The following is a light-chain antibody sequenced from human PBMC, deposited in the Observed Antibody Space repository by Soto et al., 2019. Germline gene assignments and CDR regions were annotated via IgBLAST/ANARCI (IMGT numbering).Light chain of an antibody. Sequence: QSALTQPASVSGSPGQLITISCTGTSSDVGFYNYVSWYQQQHPGKAPKLMVYEVDNRPSGVSNRFSGSKSGNTASLTISGLQPEDEADYYCSSYTTSTTVVFGTGTKVTVL. CDR3: SSYTTSTTVV. CDR2: EVD. V-gene: IGLV2-14*01. J-gene: IGLJ1*01. CDR1: SSDVGFYNY.